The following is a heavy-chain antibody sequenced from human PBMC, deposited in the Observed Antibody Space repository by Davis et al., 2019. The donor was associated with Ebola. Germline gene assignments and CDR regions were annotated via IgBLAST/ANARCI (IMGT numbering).Heavy chain of an antibody. J-gene: IGHJ6*02. CDR1: GFTFSDHY. CDR2: TRNKANSYTT. Sequence: PGGSLRLSCAASGFTFSDHYMDWVRQAPGKGLEWVGRTRNKANSYTTEYAASVKGRFTISRDDSKNSLYLQMNSLKTEDTAVYYCARGQAYYYYYGMDVWGQVPWSPSP. CDR3: ARGQAYYYYYGMDV. V-gene: IGHV3-72*01.